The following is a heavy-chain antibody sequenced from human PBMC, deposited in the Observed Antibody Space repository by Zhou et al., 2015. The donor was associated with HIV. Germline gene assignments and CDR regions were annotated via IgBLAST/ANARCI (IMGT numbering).Heavy chain of an antibody. J-gene: IGHJ6*02. CDR2: IIPIFGTA. Sequence: QVQLVQSGAEVKKPGSSVKVSCKASGGTFSSYAISWVRQAPGQGLEWMGGIIPIFGTANYAQKFQGRVTITADESTSTAYMELSSLRSEDTAVYYCASRGSGKASVVLRYYYVRYGRRGDQGTTVHRLL. CDR3: ASRGSGKASVVLRYYYVRYGRR. V-gene: IGHV1-69*12. CDR1: GGTFSSYA. D-gene: IGHD1-26*01.